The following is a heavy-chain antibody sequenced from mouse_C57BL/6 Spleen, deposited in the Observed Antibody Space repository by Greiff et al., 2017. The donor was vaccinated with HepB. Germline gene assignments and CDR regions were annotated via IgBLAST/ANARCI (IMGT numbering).Heavy chain of an antibody. CDR1: GYAFSSYW. CDR2: IYPGDGDT. J-gene: IGHJ4*01. CDR3: AHFAAVVAGDYAMDY. V-gene: IGHV1-80*01. Sequence: QVQLQQSGAELVKPGASVKISCKASGYAFSSYWMNWVKQRPGKGLEWIGQIYPGDGDTNYNGKFKGKATLTADKSSSTAYMQLSSLTSEHSAVYFCAHFAAVVAGDYAMDYWGQGTSVTVSS. D-gene: IGHD1-1*02.